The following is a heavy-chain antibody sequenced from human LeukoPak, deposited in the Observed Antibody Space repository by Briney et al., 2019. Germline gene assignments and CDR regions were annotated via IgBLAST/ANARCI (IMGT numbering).Heavy chain of an antibody. CDR2: IYYSGST. V-gene: IGHV4-59*08. Sequence: SETLSLTCSVSGGSISGYYWSWIRQPPGKGLEWIGYIYYSGSTNYNPSLKSRVTISVDKSKNQFSPKLSSVTAADTAVYYCARLGGAILTGFDYWGQGTLVTVSS. CDR3: ARLGGAILTGFDY. D-gene: IGHD3-9*01. J-gene: IGHJ4*02. CDR1: GGSISGYY.